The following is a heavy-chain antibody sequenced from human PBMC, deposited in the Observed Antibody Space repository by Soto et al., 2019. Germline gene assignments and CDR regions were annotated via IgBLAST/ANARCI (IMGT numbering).Heavy chain of an antibody. CDR1: GGSISSYY. CDR2: IYYSGST. J-gene: IGHJ4*02. D-gene: IGHD2-2*01. CDR3: SRVSDCISTSCYLGY. V-gene: IGHV4-59*01. Sequence: QVQLQESGPGLVKPSETLSLTCTVSGGSISSYYWCWIRQPPGKGLEWIGYIYYSGSTNYNPSLKSLVTISVDTSKNQFSLKLSSVTAADTAVYYCSRVSDCISTSCYLGYWGQGNLVTVSS.